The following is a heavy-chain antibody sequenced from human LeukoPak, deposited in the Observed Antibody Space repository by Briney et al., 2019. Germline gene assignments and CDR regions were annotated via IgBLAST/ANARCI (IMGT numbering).Heavy chain of an antibody. J-gene: IGHJ6*02. V-gene: IGHV3-7*01. CDR3: GLYSSSQTAMDV. D-gene: IGHD2-2*01. CDR2: IQQDGSEE. Sequence: PGGSLRLSCAASGFSFSDYWMGWVRQAPGKGLEWVANIQQDGSEEYYMDSVKGRFTTSRDNAKNSLYMQMNSLRAEDTAVYYCGLYSSSQTAMDVWGQGTAVTVSS. CDR1: GFSFSDYW.